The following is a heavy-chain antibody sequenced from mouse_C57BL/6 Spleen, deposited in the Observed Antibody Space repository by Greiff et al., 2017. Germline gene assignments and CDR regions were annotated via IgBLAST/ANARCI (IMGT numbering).Heavy chain of an antibody. CDR2: INPSTGGT. CDR3: ARSGYDNPYYSDY. Sequence: VQLQQSGPELVKPGASVKISCKASGYSFTGYYMNWVKQSPEQSLEWIGEINPSTGGTTYNQKFKAKATLTVDKSSSTAYMQLQSLTSEYSAVYYYARSGYDNPYYSDYWGQGTTLTVSS. J-gene: IGHJ2*01. CDR1: GYSFTGYY. D-gene: IGHD2-3*01. V-gene: IGHV1-42*01.